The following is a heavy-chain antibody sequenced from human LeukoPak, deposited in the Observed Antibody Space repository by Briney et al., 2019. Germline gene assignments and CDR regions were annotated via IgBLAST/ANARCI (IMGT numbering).Heavy chain of an antibody. J-gene: IGHJ4*02. CDR2: ISYDGSIR. Sequence: PRRSLRLSCAASGFTFSSYAMHCVRQAPGKVLDWVAVISYDGSIRYYADSVKGRFTISRDNSKNTLYLQMNSLRAEDTAVYYCARDLSGWASMYSYFDYWGQGTLVTVSS. CDR1: GFTFSSYA. CDR3: ARDLSGWASMYSYFDY. D-gene: IGHD6-19*01. V-gene: IGHV3-30-3*01.